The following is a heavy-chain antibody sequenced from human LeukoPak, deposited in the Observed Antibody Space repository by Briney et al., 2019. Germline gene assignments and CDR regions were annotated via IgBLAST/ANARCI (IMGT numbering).Heavy chain of an antibody. J-gene: IGHJ4*02. CDR1: GGSISSYY. CDR2: IYYSGST. CDR3: ARGYYDYVWGSYRSNYFDY. V-gene: IGHV4-59*01. Sequence: PSETLSLTCTVSGGSISSYYWSWIRQPPGKGLEWIGYIYYSGSTNYNPSLKSRVTISVDTSKNQFSLKLSSVTAAGTAVYYCARGYYDYVWGSYRSNYFDYWGQGTLVTVSS. D-gene: IGHD3-16*02.